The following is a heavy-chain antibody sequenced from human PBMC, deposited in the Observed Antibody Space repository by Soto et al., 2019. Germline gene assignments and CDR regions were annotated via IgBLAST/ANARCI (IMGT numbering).Heavy chain of an antibody. Sequence: QVQLQESGPGLVKPSQTLSLTCSVSGGSISRGGYYWSWIRQHPGKGLEWIGYLYYTGSTSYNPSLKSRPTLSVDTSKNQFSLKLSSVTAADTAVYYCASFRGWTTYYFDYWGQGTLVTVSS. V-gene: IGHV4-31*03. CDR3: ASFRGWTTYYFDY. CDR2: LYYTGST. D-gene: IGHD3-10*01. CDR1: GGSISRGGYY. J-gene: IGHJ4*02.